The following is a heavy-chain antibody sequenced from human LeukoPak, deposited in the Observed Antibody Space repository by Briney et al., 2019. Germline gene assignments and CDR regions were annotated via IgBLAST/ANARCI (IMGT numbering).Heavy chain of an antibody. CDR2: VYYSGRT. J-gene: IGHJ3*02. Sequence: SETLSLTCFVSGDSITSRSFYWGWIRQPPGKNLKWIGNVYYSGRTSYNPSLKTRVTISVDTSRNHFSLKLTSVTAADTAVYYCARHQNVLLWFGELGHAFDIWGQGTMVTVSS. CDR3: ARHQNVLLWFGELGHAFDI. D-gene: IGHD3-10*01. CDR1: GDSITSRSFY. V-gene: IGHV4-39*01.